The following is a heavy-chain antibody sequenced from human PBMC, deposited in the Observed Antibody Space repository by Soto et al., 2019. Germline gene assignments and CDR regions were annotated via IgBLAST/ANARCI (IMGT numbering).Heavy chain of an antibody. V-gene: IGHV4-39*01. CDR3: ARRMGSGSTRFDP. CDR1: GGSISSSSYY. D-gene: IGHD6-19*01. J-gene: IGHJ5*02. Sequence: QLQLQESGPGLVKPSETLSLTCTVSGGSISSSSYYWGWIRQPPGKGLEWIGSIYYSGSTYYNPSLESRVTISVDTSKNQFSLKLSSVTAADTAVYYCARRMGSGSTRFDPWGQGTLVTVSS. CDR2: IYYSGST.